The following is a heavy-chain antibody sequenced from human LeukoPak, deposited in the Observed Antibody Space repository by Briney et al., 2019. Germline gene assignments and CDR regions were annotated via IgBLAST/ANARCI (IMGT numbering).Heavy chain of an antibody. D-gene: IGHD3-10*01. CDR3: ARHGSFTMVRGRLRYYYMDV. CDR1: GLRLSDYY. CDR2: ISSGGDIM. V-gene: IGHV3-11*01. J-gene: IGHJ6*03. Sequence: GGSLRLSCAASGLRLSDYYVSWIRQAPGKGLQWVSYISSGGDIMHYAGSVKGRFTSSRDNAKNSGYLEMNSLRAEDTAVYYCARHGSFTMVRGRLRYYYMDVWGKGTTVTISS.